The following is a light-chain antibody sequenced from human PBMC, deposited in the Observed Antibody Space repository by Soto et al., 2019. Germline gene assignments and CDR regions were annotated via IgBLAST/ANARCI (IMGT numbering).Light chain of an antibody. CDR1: QGISSW. V-gene: IGKV1-12*01. CDR3: QQANSFPIT. CDR2: AAS. Sequence: DIQMTQSPSSVSASVGDRVTITCRASQGISSWLALYQQKPGKAPKLLIYAASSLQSGVPSRFSGSGSGTDFTLTIRSLQPEDFATYYCQQANSFPITFGQGTRLEI. J-gene: IGKJ5*01.